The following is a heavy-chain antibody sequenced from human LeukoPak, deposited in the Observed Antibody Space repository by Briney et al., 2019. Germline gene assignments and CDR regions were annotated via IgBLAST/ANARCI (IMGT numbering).Heavy chain of an antibody. V-gene: IGHV4-59*08. CDR2: IYYSGST. Sequence: SETLSLTCTVSGGSISSYYWSWIRQPPGKGLEWIGYIYYSGSTNYNPSLKSRVTISVDTSKDQFSLKVSSVTAADTAVYYCATTVGSYFDYWSQGTLVTVSS. J-gene: IGHJ4*02. CDR3: ATTVGSYFDY. CDR1: GGSISSYY. D-gene: IGHD3-16*01.